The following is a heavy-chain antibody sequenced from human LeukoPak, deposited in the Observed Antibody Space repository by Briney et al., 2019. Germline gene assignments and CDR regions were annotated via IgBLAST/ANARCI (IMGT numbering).Heavy chain of an antibody. CDR2: ISDSGGNT. J-gene: IGHJ4*02. CDR1: GITLSNYG. Sequence: GGSLRLSCAVSGITLSNYGMSWVRQAPGKGLEWVAGISDSGGNTKYADSVKGRFTISRDNPKNTLYLQMNSLRAEDTAVYYCAKVLGASITMVRGVIVFDYWGQGALVTVSS. V-gene: IGHV3-23*01. D-gene: IGHD3-10*01. CDR3: AKVLGASITMVRGVIVFDY.